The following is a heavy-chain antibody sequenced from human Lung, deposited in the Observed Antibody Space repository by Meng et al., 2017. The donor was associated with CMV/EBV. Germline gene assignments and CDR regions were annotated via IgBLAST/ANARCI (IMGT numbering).Heavy chain of an antibody. CDR2: ISNTGDTT. J-gene: IGHJ3*02. D-gene: IGHD2-2*02. V-gene: IGHV3-23*01. Sequence: GESLKISCKGSGYSFTTFWINWVRQMPGKGLEWVSTISNTGDTTYYADSVKGRFTISRDNSKNTLYLQINSLRAEDMAVYYCLAKEGCSRTTCYNGAFNMWGQGTKVTVSS. CDR3: LAKEGCSRTTCYNGAFNM. CDR1: GYSFTTFW.